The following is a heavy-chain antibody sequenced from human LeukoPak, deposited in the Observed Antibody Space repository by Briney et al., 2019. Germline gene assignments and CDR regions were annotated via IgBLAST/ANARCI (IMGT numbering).Heavy chain of an antibody. D-gene: IGHD3-16*01. CDR1: AFTFSSYS. CDR3: ARGRGTYFDY. V-gene: IGHV3-21*01. Sequence: PGGSLRPSSAASAFTFSSYSTNCDRHAPGNGREWDSSISSSSSYIYYADSVKGRFTISRDNGKNSLYLQMNSLRAEDTAVYYCARGRGTYFDYWGQGTLVTVSS. CDR2: ISSSSSYI. J-gene: IGHJ4*02.